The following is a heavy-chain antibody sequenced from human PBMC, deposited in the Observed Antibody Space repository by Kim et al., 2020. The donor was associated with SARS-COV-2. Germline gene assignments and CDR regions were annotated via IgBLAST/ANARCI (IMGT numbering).Heavy chain of an antibody. D-gene: IGHD4-17*01. J-gene: IGHJ4*02. CDR2: ST. V-gene: IGHV4-31*02. CDR3: ARVNGDYFDY. Sequence: STYYNPSLKSRVTISVDTSKNQFSLKLSSVTAADTAVYYCARVNGDYFDYWGQGTLVTVSS.